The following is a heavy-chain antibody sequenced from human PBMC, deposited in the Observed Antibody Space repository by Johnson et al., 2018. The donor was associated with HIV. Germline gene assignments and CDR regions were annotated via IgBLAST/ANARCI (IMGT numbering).Heavy chain of an antibody. CDR1: GFSFSNYL. D-gene: IGHD6-6*01. CDR3: ASCEYSSPRGAFDI. Sequence: VQLVESGGGVVQPGRSLRLSCAASGFSFSNYLMSWVRQAPGKGLEWVANIKEDGSEKYDLDSEEGRFTISRDNAENSLYLQMNSLRDEDTAVYYCASCEYSSPRGAFDIWGQGTMVTVSS. V-gene: IGHV3-7*05. J-gene: IGHJ3*02. CDR2: IKEDGSEK.